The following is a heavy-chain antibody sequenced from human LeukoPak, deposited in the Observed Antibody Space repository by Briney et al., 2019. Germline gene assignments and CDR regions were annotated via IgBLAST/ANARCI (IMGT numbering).Heavy chain of an antibody. D-gene: IGHD3-10*01. V-gene: IGHV1-2*02. J-gene: IGHJ5*02. Sequence: ASVKVSCKASGYTFTGYYMHWVRQAPGQGLEWMRWINPNSGGTNYAQKFQGRATMTRDTSISTAYMELSRLRSDDTAVYYCARDLWFGELPGYWFDPWGQGTLVTVSS. CDR2: INPNSGGT. CDR1: GYTFTGYY. CDR3: ARDLWFGELPGYWFDP.